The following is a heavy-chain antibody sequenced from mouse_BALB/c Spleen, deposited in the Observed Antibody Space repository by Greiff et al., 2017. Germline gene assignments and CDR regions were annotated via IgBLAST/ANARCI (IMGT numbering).Heavy chain of an antibody. D-gene: IGHD2-3*01. CDR2: IDTSDSYT. J-gene: IGHJ2*01. CDR3: ARLDGYTGKAY. V-gene: IGHV1-69*01. Sequence: QVQLQQSGAELVMPGASVKMSCKASGYTFTDYWMHWVKQRPGQGLEWIGAIDTSDSYTSYNQKFKGKATLTVDESSSTAYMQLSSLTSEDSAVYYCARLDGYTGKAYWGQGTTLTVSS. CDR1: GYTFTDYW.